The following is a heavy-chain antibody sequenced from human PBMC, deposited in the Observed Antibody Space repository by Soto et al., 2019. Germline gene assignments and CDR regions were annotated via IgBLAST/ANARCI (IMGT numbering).Heavy chain of an antibody. CDR3: ARLIYDSRLNYFYFDF. Sequence: PSETLSLTCVVSGGSISGRNWWSWVRQAPGKGLEWIGEVFHSGDTTYTPSLRSRVTISVYKSKNQFSLKLNSVTAADTAVYYCARLIYDSRLNYFYFDFWGQGALVTVSS. D-gene: IGHD3-22*01. CDR1: GGSISGRNW. J-gene: IGHJ4*02. V-gene: IGHV4-4*02. CDR2: VFHSGDT.